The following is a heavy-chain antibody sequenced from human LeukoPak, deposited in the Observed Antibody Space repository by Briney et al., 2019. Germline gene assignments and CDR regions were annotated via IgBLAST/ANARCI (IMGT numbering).Heavy chain of an antibody. J-gene: IGHJ4*02. CDR1: GGSISSYY. CDR3: ARAHSSGWYEDY. D-gene: IGHD6-19*01. V-gene: IGHV4-59*01. Sequence: SETLSLTCTVSGGSISSYYWSWIRQPPGNGLEWIGYIYYSGSTNYNPSLKSRVTISLDTSKNQFSLILSSVTAADTAVYYCARAHSSGWYEDYWGQGTLVTVSS. CDR2: IYYSGST.